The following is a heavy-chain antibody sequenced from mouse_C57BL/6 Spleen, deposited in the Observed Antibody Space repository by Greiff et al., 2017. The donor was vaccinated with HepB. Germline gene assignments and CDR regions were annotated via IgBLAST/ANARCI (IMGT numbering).Heavy chain of an antibody. CDR1: GFTFSDYG. CDR3: ARTYYYGSSYSFDD. CDR2: ISSGSSTI. V-gene: IGHV5-17*01. J-gene: IGHJ2*01. D-gene: IGHD1-1*01. Sequence: EVQLQESGGGLVKPGGSLKLSCAASGFTFSDYGMHWVRQAPEKGLEWVAYISSGSSTIYYADTVKGRFTISRDNAKNTLFLQMTSLRSEDTAMYYCARTYYYGSSYSFDDWGQGTTLTVSS.